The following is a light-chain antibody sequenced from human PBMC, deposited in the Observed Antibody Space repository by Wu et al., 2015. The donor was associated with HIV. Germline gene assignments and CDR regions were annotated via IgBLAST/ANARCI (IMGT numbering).Light chain of an antibody. J-gene: IGKJ2*01. V-gene: IGKV1-33*01. CDR1: QDINNY. Sequence: DIQMTQSPSSLFASVGDRVTITCQASQDINNYLNWYQQKPGKAPKLLIYDASNLETGVPSRFSGSGSGTDFSFTISSLQPEDIATYYCQQYETLPRTFGQGTKLEIK. CDR2: DAS. CDR3: QQYETLPRT.